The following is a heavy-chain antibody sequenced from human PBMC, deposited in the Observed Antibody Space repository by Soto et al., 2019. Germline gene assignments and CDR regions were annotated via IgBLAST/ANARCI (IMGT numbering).Heavy chain of an antibody. CDR1: GFTFSSYA. V-gene: IGHV3-23*01. Sequence: EVQLLESGGGLVQPGGSLRLSCAASGFTFSSYAMSWVRQAPGKGLEWVSAISGSGGSTYYTDSVKGRFTISRDNTKNTTYLQKNSLRTEYTAVYYCAKNAGYVYYDGPNYWGQGNLVSVSS. J-gene: IGHJ4*02. CDR2: ISGSGGST. CDR3: AKNAGYVYYDGPNY. D-gene: IGHD3-22*01.